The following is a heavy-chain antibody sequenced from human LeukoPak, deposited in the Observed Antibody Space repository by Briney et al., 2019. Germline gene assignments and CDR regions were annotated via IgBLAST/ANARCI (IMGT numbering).Heavy chain of an antibody. CDR1: GYSISSGYY. Sequence: SETLSLTCAVSGYSISSGYYWGWIRQPPGKGLEWIGSIYHSGSTYYNPSLKSRVTISVHTSKNQFSLKLSSVTAADTAVYYCARVIVATAGSFDYWGQGTLVTVSS. CDR3: ARVIVATAGSFDY. V-gene: IGHV4-38-2*01. D-gene: IGHD5-12*01. J-gene: IGHJ4*02. CDR2: IYHSGST.